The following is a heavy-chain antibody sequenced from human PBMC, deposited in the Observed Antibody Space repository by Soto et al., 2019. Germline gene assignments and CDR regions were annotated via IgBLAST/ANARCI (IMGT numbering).Heavy chain of an antibody. CDR3: ARITGWSSFDF. J-gene: IGHJ4*02. V-gene: IGHV3-33*01. D-gene: IGHD6-19*01. CDR1: GFTFSGNG. Sequence: GGSLRLSCAASGFTFSGNGMHWVRQAPGKGLEWVAVIWFDGSKEYYVDSVKGRFTISRDNFKNMLYLQMDSLRAEDTAVYYCARITGWSSFDFWGQGTLVTVSS. CDR2: IWFDGSKE.